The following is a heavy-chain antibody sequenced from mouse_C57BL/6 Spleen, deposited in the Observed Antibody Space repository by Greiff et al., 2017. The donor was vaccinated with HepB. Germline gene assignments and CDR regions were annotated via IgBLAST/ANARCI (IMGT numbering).Heavy chain of an antibody. CDR2: IWSGGST. D-gene: IGHD2-4*01. V-gene: IGHV2-2*01. CDR3: ANDYDGGLFAY. Sequence: QVQLKQSGPGLVQPSQSLSITCTASGFSLTSYGVHWVRQSPGKGLEWLGVIWSGGSTDYNAAFISRLSISKDNSKSQVFFKMNSLQADDTAIYYCANDYDGGLFAYWGQGTLVTVSA. CDR1: GFSLTSYG. J-gene: IGHJ3*01.